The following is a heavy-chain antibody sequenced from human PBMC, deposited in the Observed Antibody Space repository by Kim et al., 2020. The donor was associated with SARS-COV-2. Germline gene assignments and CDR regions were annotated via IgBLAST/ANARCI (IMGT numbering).Heavy chain of an antibody. CDR3: AKVRLASLYSNFDY. V-gene: IGHV3-23*01. CDR2: ITGSGNTT. D-gene: IGHD2-21*01. CDR1: GFTFSSYG. J-gene: IGHJ4*02. Sequence: GGSLRLSCAASGFTFSSYGITWIRQAPGKGLQWVSAITGSGNTTYFAASVRGRFTISRDNSRNMLYLQMNSLRAEDTALYYCAKVRLASLYSNFDYWGQGTLVTVSS.